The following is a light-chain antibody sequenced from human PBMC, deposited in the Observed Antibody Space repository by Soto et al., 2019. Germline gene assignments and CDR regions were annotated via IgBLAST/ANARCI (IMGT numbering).Light chain of an antibody. Sequence: DIQMTQSPSTLSASVGDRVTITCRASQSIRSWLAWYQQKPGTAPKLLLYKASTLQSGVPARFSGSGSGTEFTLTISSLQPDDSATYYCQQYNDNWTFGQGTKVEIK. CDR3: QQYNDNWT. V-gene: IGKV1-5*03. CDR1: QSIRSW. CDR2: KAS. J-gene: IGKJ1*01.